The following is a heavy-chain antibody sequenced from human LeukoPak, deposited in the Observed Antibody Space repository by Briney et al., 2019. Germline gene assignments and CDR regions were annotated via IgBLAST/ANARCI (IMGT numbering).Heavy chain of an antibody. Sequence: GGSLRLSCPASGFSLSNYWMHWVRQAPGKGLMWVSQISPDGSQTFYADSVKGRFTISRDNAKNTLFLQMDSLRAEDTALYYCVRSLRSADFWGQGTLVTVSS. J-gene: IGHJ4*02. CDR2: ISPDGSQT. CDR1: GFSLSNYW. CDR3: VRSLRSADF. V-gene: IGHV3-74*01.